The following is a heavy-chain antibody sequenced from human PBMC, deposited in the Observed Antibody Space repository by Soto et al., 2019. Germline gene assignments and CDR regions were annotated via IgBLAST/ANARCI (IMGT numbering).Heavy chain of an antibody. CDR2: IYHSGST. D-gene: IGHD6-13*01. CDR3: AKDCVLSVAAAGTRAFDI. Sequence: SETLSLTCAVSGGSISSSNWWSWVRQPPGKGLEWIGVIYHSGSTNYNPSLKSRVTISVDKSKNQFSLKLSSVTAAATAVYYFAKDCVLSVAAAGTRAFDIWGQGTMVTVSS. V-gene: IGHV4-4*02. J-gene: IGHJ3*02. CDR1: GGSISSSNW.